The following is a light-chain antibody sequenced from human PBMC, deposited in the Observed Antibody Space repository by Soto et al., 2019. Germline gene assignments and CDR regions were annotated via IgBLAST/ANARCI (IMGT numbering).Light chain of an antibody. J-gene: IGKJ4*01. CDR3: QQYENLVT. CDR1: QDIRNY. Sequence: DIQTTQSPSSLSAIVGDRVTITCQASQDIRNYLNWYQQKPGKAPNLLIYDASHLATGVPSRFSGSGFGTYFTFTISTLQPEDIATYYCQQYENLVTFGGGTKVEIK. V-gene: IGKV1-33*01. CDR2: DAS.